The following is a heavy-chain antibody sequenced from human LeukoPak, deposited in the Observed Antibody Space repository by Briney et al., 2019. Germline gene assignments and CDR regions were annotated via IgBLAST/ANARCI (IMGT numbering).Heavy chain of an antibody. CDR3: ARARSGYFLLGGFPPDY. Sequence: GASVKVSCKASGYTFTGYYMHWVRQAPGQGLEWMGWINPNSGGTNYAQKSQGRVTMTRDTSISTAYMELSRLRSDDTAVYYCARARSGYFLLGGFPPDYWGQGTLVTVSS. V-gene: IGHV1-2*02. D-gene: IGHD3-22*01. J-gene: IGHJ4*02. CDR1: GYTFTGYY. CDR2: INPNSGGT.